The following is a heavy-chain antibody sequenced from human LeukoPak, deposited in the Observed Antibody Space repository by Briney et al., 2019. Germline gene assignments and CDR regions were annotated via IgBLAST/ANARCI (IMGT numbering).Heavy chain of an antibody. V-gene: IGHV3-30*02. Sequence: GGSLRLSCAPSGYTFRSYRMHWVRQAPGKGLEWVALIRYDGSNKYYADSVKGRFTISRDNSKNTLYLQMNSLRAEDTAVYYCARDRGWGEWLPLSYWGQGTLVTVSS. CDR1: GYTFRSYR. CDR2: IRYDGSNK. J-gene: IGHJ4*02. CDR3: ARDRGWGEWLPLSY. D-gene: IGHD3-3*01.